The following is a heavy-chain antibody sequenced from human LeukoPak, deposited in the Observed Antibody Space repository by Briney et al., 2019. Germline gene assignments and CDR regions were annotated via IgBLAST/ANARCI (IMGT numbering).Heavy chain of an antibody. CDR3: ASVLYCGADCYSGRYFFDY. J-gene: IGHJ4*02. Sequence: ASVKVSCKASGYTFTSYDMHWVRQAPGQGLEWKGIINPSGDSTSYAQKFQGRVTMTRDTSTSTVYMELSSLTSEDTAVYYCASVLYCGADCYSGRYFFDYWGQGTLVTVSS. V-gene: IGHV1-46*01. CDR1: GYTFTSYD. D-gene: IGHD2-21*02. CDR2: INPSGDST.